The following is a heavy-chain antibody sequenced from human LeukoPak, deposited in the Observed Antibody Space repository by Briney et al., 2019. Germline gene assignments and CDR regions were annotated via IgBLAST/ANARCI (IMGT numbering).Heavy chain of an antibody. CDR1: GYTFTSYG. CDR2: ISAYNGNT. J-gene: IGHJ4*02. D-gene: IGHD3-22*01. Sequence: PMASVKVSCKASGYTFTSYGISWVRQAPGQGLEWMAWISAYNGNTNYAQKLQGRVTMTTDTSTSTAYMELRSLRSDDTAVYYCARSPISYYYDSSGYYFNLFDYWGQGTLVTVSS. CDR3: ARSPISYYYDSSGYYFNLFDY. V-gene: IGHV1-18*01.